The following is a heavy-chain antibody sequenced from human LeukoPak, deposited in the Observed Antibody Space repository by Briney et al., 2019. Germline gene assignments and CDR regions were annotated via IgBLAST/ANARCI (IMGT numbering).Heavy chain of an antibody. V-gene: IGHV4-31*03. CDR1: GGSISSGGYY. CDR2: IYYSGST. J-gene: IGHJ4*02. Sequence: TLSLTCTVSGGSISSGGYYWSWIRQHPGKGLEWIGYIYYSGSTYYNPSLKSRVTISVDTSKNQFSLKLSSVTAADTAVYYCARDCSSTSCYAGEEGFDYWGQGTLVTVSS. D-gene: IGHD2-2*01. CDR3: ARDCSSTSCYAGEEGFDY.